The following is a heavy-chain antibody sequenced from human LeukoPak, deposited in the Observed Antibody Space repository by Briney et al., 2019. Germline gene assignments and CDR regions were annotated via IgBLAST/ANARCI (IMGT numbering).Heavy chain of an antibody. Sequence: GGSLRLSCAASGFTFDDYAMHWVRQAPGKGLEWVSGISWNSGSIGYADSVKGRFTISRDNAKNSLYLQMNSLRAEDTALYYCAKDRSSSGKLRYYFDYWGQGTLVTVSS. D-gene: IGHD6-19*01. J-gene: IGHJ4*02. V-gene: IGHV3-9*01. CDR3: AKDRSSSGKLRYYFDY. CDR2: ISWNSGSI. CDR1: GFTFDDYA.